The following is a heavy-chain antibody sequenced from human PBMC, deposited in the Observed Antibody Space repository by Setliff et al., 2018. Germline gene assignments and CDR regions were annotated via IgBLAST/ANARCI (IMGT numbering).Heavy chain of an antibody. Sequence: ASETLSLTCAVSGYSISSGYYWGWMRQPPGKGLEWIGSIHHRGSTYYNPSLKSRVTISVDTSKKQLSLKLSSVTAADTAVYYCARLGGSSGSGGFYYYYYMDVWGKGTTVTVSS. CDR2: IHHRGST. J-gene: IGHJ6*03. CDR3: ARLGGSSGSGGFYYYYYMDV. V-gene: IGHV4-38-2*01. D-gene: IGHD3-22*01. CDR1: GYSISSGYY.